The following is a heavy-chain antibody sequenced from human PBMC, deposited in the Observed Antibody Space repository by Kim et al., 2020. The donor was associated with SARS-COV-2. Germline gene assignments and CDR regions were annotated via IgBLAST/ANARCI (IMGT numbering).Heavy chain of an antibody. J-gene: IGHJ4*02. CDR3: TRTFCSGSNCYLFDY. CDR2: IRSKANGGTT. D-gene: IGHD2-15*01. V-gene: IGHV3-49*04. CDR1: GFIFGDFA. Sequence: GGSLRLSCTSSGFIFGDFAMSWVRQAPGKGLERVGFIRSKANGGTTEFAASVKSRFTISRDDSKSIAYLQMNSLKTEDTAVYHCTRTFCSGSNCYLFDYWGQGTLVTVSS.